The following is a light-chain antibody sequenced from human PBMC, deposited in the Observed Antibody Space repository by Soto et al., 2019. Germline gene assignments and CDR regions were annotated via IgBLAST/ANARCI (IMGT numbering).Light chain of an antibody. V-gene: IGKV3-20*01. Sequence: EIVLTQSPGTLSLSPGERATLSCRASQSISRNYLGRYQQNPGQAPRLLIYGASNRATGVPDRFSGSASGTDFTFTISRLEPEDFAVYYCQHYGSSPRVFGGGTKVDIK. J-gene: IGKJ4*01. CDR3: QHYGSSPRV. CDR1: QSISRNY. CDR2: GAS.